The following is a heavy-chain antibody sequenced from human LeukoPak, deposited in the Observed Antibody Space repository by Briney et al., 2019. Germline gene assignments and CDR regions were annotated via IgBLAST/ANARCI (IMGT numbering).Heavy chain of an antibody. Sequence: GGSLRLSCAASGFTFSSYAMHWVRQAPGKGLEWVAVISYDGSNKYYADSVKGRFTISRDNSKNTLYLQMNSLRAEDTAVYYCAREVGYSSSWYPYNWFDPLGQGTLVNVSS. V-gene: IGHV3-30*04. D-gene: IGHD6-13*01. J-gene: IGHJ5*02. CDR1: GFTFSSYA. CDR3: AREVGYSSSWYPYNWFDP. CDR2: ISYDGSNK.